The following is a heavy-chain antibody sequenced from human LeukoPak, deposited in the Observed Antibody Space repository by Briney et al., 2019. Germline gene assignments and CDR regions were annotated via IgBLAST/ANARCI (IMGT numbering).Heavy chain of an antibody. CDR3: ARAAADKSSWYFFDY. V-gene: IGHV4-30-4*08. Sequence: TLSLTCTVSGYCISISGHYWNWIRQPPGKGLEWMGYIHYSGSTYYNPSLNRRVIISVDMSKNQFSLGLNSLTAADSAVYCCARAAADKSSWYFFDYWGQGTLVTVSS. J-gene: IGHJ4*02. CDR2: IHYSGST. D-gene: IGHD2-2*01. CDR1: GYCISISGHY.